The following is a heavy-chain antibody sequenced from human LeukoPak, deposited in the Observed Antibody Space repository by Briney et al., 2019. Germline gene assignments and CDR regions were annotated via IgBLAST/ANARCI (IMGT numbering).Heavy chain of an antibody. CDR1: GFTFSSYG. Sequence: PGRSLRLSCAASGFTFSSYGMHWVRQAPGKGLEWVANIKQDGSEKYYVDSVKGRFTISRDNAKNSLYLQMNSLRAEDTAVYYCAREGAGEDSSSWYGHYYYYMDVWGKGTTVTISS. CDR3: AREGAGEDSSSWYGHYYYYMDV. CDR2: IKQDGSEK. J-gene: IGHJ6*03. D-gene: IGHD6-13*01. V-gene: IGHV3-7*01.